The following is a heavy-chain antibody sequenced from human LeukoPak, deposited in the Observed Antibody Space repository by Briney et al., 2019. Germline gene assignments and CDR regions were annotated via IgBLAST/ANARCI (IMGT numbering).Heavy chain of an antibody. V-gene: IGHV3-21*05. D-gene: IGHD5-18*01. CDR3: ARGLIDKYTYGLGPFDY. J-gene: IGHJ4*02. Sequence: PGGSLRLSCAASGFTFSSYSMNWVRQAPGKGLEWISYITTSGGAKNYADSVKGRFTFSRDNAKNSLYLQMNSLRAEDTAVYFCARGLIDKYTYGLGPFDYWGPGTLVTVSS. CDR1: GFTFSSYS. CDR2: ITTSGGAK.